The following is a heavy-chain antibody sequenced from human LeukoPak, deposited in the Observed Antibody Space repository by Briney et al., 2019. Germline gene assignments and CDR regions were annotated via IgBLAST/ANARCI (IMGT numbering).Heavy chain of an antibody. J-gene: IGHJ4*02. D-gene: IGHD2-2*01. V-gene: IGHV3-53*01. CDR2: IYSGGDT. CDR1: GFTVSGNY. Sequence: HPAGSLRLSCAASGFTVSGNYMSWVRQAPGKGLEWISLIYSGGDTYYPDSVRGRFTISRDNSKNTLYLQMNSLRAEDTAVYYCARGPPACSTNCYGYLDYWGQGTLVTVSS. CDR3: ARGPPACSTNCYGYLDY.